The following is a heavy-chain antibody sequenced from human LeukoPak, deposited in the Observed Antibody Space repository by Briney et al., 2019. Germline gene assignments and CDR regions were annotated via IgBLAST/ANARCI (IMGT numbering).Heavy chain of an antibody. CDR1: GGSISSGGYS. Sequence: SETLSLTCAVSGGSISSGGYSWSWIRQPPGKGLEWIGYIYHSGSTYYNPSLKSRVTISVDTSKNQFSLKLNSVTAADTAVYYCARLGGRYCSGGSCYSSFHYWGQGTLVTVSS. D-gene: IGHD2-15*01. CDR2: IYHSGST. CDR3: ARLGGRYCSGGSCYSSFHY. V-gene: IGHV4-30-2*01. J-gene: IGHJ4*02.